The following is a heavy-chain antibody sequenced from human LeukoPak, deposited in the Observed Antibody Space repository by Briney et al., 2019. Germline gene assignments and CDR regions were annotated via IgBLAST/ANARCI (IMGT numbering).Heavy chain of an antibody. CDR3: ARVARVLRYFDWLPRGTDAFDI. CDR1: GYSFADYY. CDR2: IKPNSGGT. V-gene: IGHV1-2*02. D-gene: IGHD3-9*01. J-gene: IGHJ3*02. Sequence: ASVKVSCKASGYSFADYYMHWVRQAPGQGLEWMGWIKPNSGGTRSAQKFQGRVTMTRDTSISTAYMELSRLRSDDTAVYYCARVARVLRYFDWLPRGTDAFDIWGQGTMVTVSS.